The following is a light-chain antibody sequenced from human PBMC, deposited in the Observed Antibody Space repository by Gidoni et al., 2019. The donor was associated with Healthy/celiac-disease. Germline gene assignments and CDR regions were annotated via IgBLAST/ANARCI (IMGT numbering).Light chain of an antibody. CDR2: GAS. CDR1: QSVSSSY. J-gene: IGKJ2*01. CDR3: QQYGSSPYT. Sequence: EIVLTQSPGTLSLSPGERATLSCRASQSVSSSYLAWYQQKPGQAPRLLIYGASSRATGIPDRFSGSGSGTDFTLTISRLEPEDFAVYYCQQYGSSPYTFXQXTELEIK. V-gene: IGKV3-20*01.